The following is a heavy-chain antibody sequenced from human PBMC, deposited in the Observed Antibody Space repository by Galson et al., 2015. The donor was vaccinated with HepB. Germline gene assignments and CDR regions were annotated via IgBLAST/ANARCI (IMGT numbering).Heavy chain of an antibody. CDR3: ARGGEQQPATFDF. V-gene: IGHV3-7*04. CDR2: IKHDGSEK. D-gene: IGHD3-10*01. J-gene: IGHJ4*02. Sequence: SLRLSCAASGFTFNSYYMTWVRQAPGKGLEWVANIKHDGSEKYYVDSVKGRFTISRDNTKNSLYLQMNSLRVEETAVYYCARGGEQQPATFDFWGQGTLVTVSS. CDR1: GFTFNSYY.